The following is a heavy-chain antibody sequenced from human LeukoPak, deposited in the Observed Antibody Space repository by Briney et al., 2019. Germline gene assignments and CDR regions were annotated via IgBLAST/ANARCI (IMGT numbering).Heavy chain of an antibody. V-gene: IGHV1-2*02. CDR3: ARGRSRYCTNGVCAIDY. CDR1: GYTFTGYY. Sequence: ASVKVSCKASGYTFTGYYMHWVRQAPGQGLEWMGWINPNSGGTNYAQKFQGRVTMTRDTSISTAYMELSRLRSDDTAVYYCARGRSRYCTNGVCAIDYWGQGTLVTVSS. CDR2: INPNSGGT. J-gene: IGHJ4*02. D-gene: IGHD2-8*01.